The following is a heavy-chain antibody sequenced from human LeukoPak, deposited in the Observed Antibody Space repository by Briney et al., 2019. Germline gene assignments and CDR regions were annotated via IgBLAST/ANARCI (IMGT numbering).Heavy chain of an antibody. V-gene: IGHV4-34*01. J-gene: IGHJ4*01. CDR1: NGSFSGYF. Sequence: SETLSLTCAVPNGSFSGYFWSWLRQPPGKGLEYTGDINHSGSSHYNPSLKNRAVMSIDTSKNEFSLRLSSVTAADTAVYYCARGRGYNWDQIYFVYWGHGTLVTVSS. CDR3: ARGRGYNWDQIYFVY. D-gene: IGHD1-20*01. CDR2: INHSGSS.